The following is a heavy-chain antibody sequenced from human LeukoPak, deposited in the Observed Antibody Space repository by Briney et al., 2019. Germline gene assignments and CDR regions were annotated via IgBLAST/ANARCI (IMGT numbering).Heavy chain of an antibody. CDR3: ARDRYTYYYDSSGYFTSGPFDI. J-gene: IGHJ3*02. D-gene: IGHD3-22*01. Sequence: ASVKVSCKASGYTFTGYYMHWVGQAPGQGLEWMGWINPNSGGTNYAQKFQGRVTMTRDTSISTAYMELSRLRSDDTAVYYCARDRYTYYYDSSGYFTSGPFDIWGQGTMVTVSS. V-gene: IGHV1-2*02. CDR1: GYTFTGYY. CDR2: INPNSGGT.